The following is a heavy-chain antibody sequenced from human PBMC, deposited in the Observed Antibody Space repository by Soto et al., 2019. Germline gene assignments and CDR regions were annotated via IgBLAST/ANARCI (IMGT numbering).Heavy chain of an antibody. CDR3: ARFLQRGESSHDAFDI. D-gene: IGHD6-25*01. V-gene: IGHV1-18*01. CDR1: GYTFTSYG. CDR2: ISAYNGNT. Sequence: GASVKVSCKASGYTFTSYGISWVRQAPGQGLEWMGWISAYNGNTNYAQKLQGRVTMTTDTSTSTAYMELRSLRSDDTAVYYCARFLQRGESSHDAFDIWGQGPMVTVSS. J-gene: IGHJ3*02.